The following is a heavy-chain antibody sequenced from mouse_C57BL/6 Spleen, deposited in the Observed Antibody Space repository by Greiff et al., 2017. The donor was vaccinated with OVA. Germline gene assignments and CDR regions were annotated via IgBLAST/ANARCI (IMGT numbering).Heavy chain of an antibody. CDR2: INPYNGST. CDR1: GYTFTDYY. J-gene: IGHJ1*03. CDR3: ARDYGSSYGRYFDV. D-gene: IGHD1-1*01. Sequence: VQLQQSGPVLVKPGASVKMSCKASGYTFTDYYMNWVKQSHGKSLEWIGVINPYNGSTNYNEKFKSKATLTVDKSSSTAYMQLSSLTSEDSAVYYCARDYGSSYGRYFDVWGTGTTVTVSS. V-gene: IGHV1-19*01.